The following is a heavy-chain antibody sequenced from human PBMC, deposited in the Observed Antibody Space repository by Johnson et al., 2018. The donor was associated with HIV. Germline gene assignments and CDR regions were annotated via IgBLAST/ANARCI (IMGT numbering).Heavy chain of an antibody. J-gene: IGHJ3*01. CDR1: GFNFDVYA. Sequence: VQLVESGGDLVQPGRSLKLACAASGFNFDVYAMHWVRQVLGKGLEWVSTISWNSGTIRYADSVKGRFSISRDNTKNSLYLQMNSLRAEDTAVYYCAKAGDYDVLTGSLLRGTFDVWGQGTMVTVSS. D-gene: IGHD3-9*01. CDR2: ISWNSGTI. CDR3: AKAGDYDVLTGSLLRGTFDV. V-gene: IGHV3-9*01.